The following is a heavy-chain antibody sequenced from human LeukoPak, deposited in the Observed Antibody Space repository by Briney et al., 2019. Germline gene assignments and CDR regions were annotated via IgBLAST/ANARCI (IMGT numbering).Heavy chain of an antibody. CDR3: ARVRTAMEIGAY. Sequence: QPGGSLRLSCAASGFTFGDFAMHWVRQAPGKGLEWVSLNSEDGDTYYGDSVKGRFTVSRDNSKNSLYLQMNSLRTEDTGLYYCARVRTAMEIGAYWGQGTLVTVSS. J-gene: IGHJ4*02. CDR2: NSEDGDT. V-gene: IGHV3-43*02. D-gene: IGHD5-18*01. CDR1: GFTFGDFA.